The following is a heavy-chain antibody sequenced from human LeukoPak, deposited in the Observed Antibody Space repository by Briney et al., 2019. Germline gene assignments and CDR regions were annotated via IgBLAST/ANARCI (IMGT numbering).Heavy chain of an antibody. CDR1: GFTFSESW. Sequence: PGGSLRLSCAASGFTFSESWMSWVRQAPGQGLEWVAAIKEDGSEKDYVGSVKGRFTISRDNAKNSLYLQMDSLRAEDTAVYHCATYSNWVAGDVWGQGTTVSVSS. CDR3: ATYSNWVAGDV. V-gene: IGHV3-7*01. D-gene: IGHD1-1*01. CDR2: IKEDGSEK. J-gene: IGHJ6*02.